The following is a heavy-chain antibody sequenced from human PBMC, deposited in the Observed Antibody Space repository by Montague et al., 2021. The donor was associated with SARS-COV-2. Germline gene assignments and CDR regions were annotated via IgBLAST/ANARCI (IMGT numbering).Heavy chain of an antibody. CDR1: Y. CDR3: APAVPVADDS. V-gene: IGHV3-11*04. CDR2: INGGSSVM. J-gene: IGHJ5*02. Sequence: YWAWIRQPPGKGLEWVSYINGGSSVMYYADSVMGRFTISRDNAESSLYLQMNSLRAEDTVVYYCAPAVPVADDSWGQGTLVTVSS. D-gene: IGHD2-2*01.